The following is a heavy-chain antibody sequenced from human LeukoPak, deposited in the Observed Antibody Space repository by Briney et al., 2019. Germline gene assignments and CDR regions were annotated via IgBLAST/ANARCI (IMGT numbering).Heavy chain of an antibody. CDR2: SYYSGST. V-gene: IGHV4-59*11. Sequence: RPSETLSLTCFVSGGSIRSHYWSWIRQPRGKGLEWIGYSYYSGSTNYNPSLKSRVTISVDTSKNQFSLKLSSVTAADTAVYYCARDGRYCSSTSCYGGDYYYYYMDVWGKGTTVTVSS. CDR3: ARDGRYCSSTSCYGGDYYYYYMDV. J-gene: IGHJ6*03. D-gene: IGHD2-2*01. CDR1: GGSIRSHY.